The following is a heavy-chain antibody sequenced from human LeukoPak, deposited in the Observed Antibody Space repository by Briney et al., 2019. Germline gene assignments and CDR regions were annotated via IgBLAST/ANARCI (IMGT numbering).Heavy chain of an antibody. Sequence: GGSLRLSCAASGFPFSTYAMNWVRQAPGKGLEWVSVITGSGGFTQYADSVKGRFTISRDNSKNTVYLQMNSLRAEDTAVYYCARDQAQLDYDILTGYPGDAFDIWGQGTMVTVSS. D-gene: IGHD3-9*01. J-gene: IGHJ3*02. CDR1: GFPFSTYA. CDR2: ITGSGGFT. V-gene: IGHV3-23*01. CDR3: ARDQAQLDYDILTGYPGDAFDI.